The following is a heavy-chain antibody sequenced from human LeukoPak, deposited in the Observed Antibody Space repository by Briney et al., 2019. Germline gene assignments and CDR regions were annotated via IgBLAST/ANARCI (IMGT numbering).Heavy chain of an antibody. D-gene: IGHD2/OR15-2a*01. V-gene: IGHV3-7*03. J-gene: IGHJ3*02. CDR3: ARWFVTKAFDI. CDR1: GFTFSNFW. Sequence: GGSLRLSCTASGFTFSNFWMNWVRQAPGKGLEWVANIKQDGSEKYYVDSVKGRFTISRDNAKNSLYLQMNSLRAEDTAVYYCARWFVTKAFDIWGQGTMVTVSS. CDR2: IKQDGSEK.